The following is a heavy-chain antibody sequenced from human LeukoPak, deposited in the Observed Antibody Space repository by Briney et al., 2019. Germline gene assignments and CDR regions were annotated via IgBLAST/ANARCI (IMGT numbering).Heavy chain of an antibody. Sequence: ASVKVSCKASGYTFTSYDINWVRQATGQGLEWMGWMNPNSGNTGYAQKFQGRVTMTRNTSISTAYMELSSLRSEDTAVYYCARKYSGSSWLWWFDPWGQGTLVTVSS. CDR2: MNPNSGNT. CDR1: GYTFTSYD. V-gene: IGHV1-8*01. CDR3: ARKYSGSSWLWWFDP. J-gene: IGHJ5*02. D-gene: IGHD1-26*01.